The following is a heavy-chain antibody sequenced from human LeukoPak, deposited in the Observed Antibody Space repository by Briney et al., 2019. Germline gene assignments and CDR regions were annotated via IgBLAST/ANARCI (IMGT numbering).Heavy chain of an antibody. D-gene: IGHD2-15*01. CDR2: MNPNSGNT. CDR1: GYTFTSYD. CDR3: ARGKLVVVAALVY. J-gene: IGHJ4*02. V-gene: IGHV1-8*01. Sequence: ASVKVSCKASGYTFTSYDINWVRQSTGQGLEWMGWMNPNSGNTGYAQKFQGRVTMTRNTSISTAYMELSSLRSEDTAVYYCARGKLVVVAALVYWGQGTLVTVSS.